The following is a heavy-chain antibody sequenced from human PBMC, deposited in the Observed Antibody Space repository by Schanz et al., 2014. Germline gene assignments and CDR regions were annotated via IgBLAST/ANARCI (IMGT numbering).Heavy chain of an antibody. CDR1: GFTVSSNH. CDR3: ARLPVGYGSGIWDV. J-gene: IGHJ6*02. CDR2: IYSGIGA. V-gene: IGHV3-66*04. Sequence: EGQLAESGGGLVQPGGSLRLSCAVSGFTVSSNHMSWVRQAPGKGLEWVSVIYSGIGAYYADSVKGRFTISRDNAKNSLFLQMNSLRVEDTAVYYCARLPVGYGSGIWDVWGQGTSVTVSS. D-gene: IGHD3-10*01.